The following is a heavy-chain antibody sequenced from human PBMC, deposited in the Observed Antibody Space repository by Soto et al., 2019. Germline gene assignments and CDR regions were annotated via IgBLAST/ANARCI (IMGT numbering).Heavy chain of an antibody. CDR1: GYTFTSYY. CDR2: INPSGGST. D-gene: IGHD3-10*01. CDR3: ARDGSGSYFHYYCGMDV. J-gene: IGHJ6*02. Sequence: GASVKVSCKASGYTFTSYYMHWVRQAPGQGLEWMGIINPSGGSTSYAQKFQGRVTMTRDTSTSTVYMELSSLRSEDTAVYYCARDGSGSYFHYYCGMDVWGQGTTVTVSS. V-gene: IGHV1-46*03.